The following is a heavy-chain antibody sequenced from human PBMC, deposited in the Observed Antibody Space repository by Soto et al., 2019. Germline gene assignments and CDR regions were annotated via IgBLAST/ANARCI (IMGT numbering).Heavy chain of an antibody. J-gene: IGHJ5*02. V-gene: IGHV4-59*08. Sequence: SETLSLTCTVSGGSISSFHCTWIRQPPGKGLEWIGYIHYSGSTNYNPSLKSRVTISLDTSRNQFSLKLSSVTAADTTVYYCARHLGQTSVTGIDRWGQGTPVTVSS. CDR3: ARHLGQTSVTGIDR. CDR1: GGSISSFH. D-gene: IGHD2-21*02. CDR2: IHYSGST.